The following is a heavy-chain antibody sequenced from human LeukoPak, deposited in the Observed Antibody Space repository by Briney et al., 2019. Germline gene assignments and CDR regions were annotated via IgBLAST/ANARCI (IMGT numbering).Heavy chain of an antibody. CDR1: GLTINNYD. V-gene: IGHV3-21*01. CDR3: AIRSQYTLIDVAGVIDS. Sequence: GGSLRLSCAASGLTINNYDLHWVRQAPGKGLEWVSSVSGRGSYTYYADSVKGRFSVSRDNAKNSLYLQMNGLRGEDSAVYYCAIRSQYTLIDVAGVIDSWGQGTLVTVSS. J-gene: IGHJ4*02. D-gene: IGHD6-19*01. CDR2: VSGRGSYT.